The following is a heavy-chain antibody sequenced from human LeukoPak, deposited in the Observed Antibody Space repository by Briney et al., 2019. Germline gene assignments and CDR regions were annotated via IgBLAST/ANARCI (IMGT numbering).Heavy chain of an antibody. CDR2: LNGDGRIT. D-gene: IGHD3-10*01. CDR1: GFTFSNYW. Sequence: GGSLRLSCAASGFTFSNYWMHWVRQVPGKGLVWVSRLNGDGRITNYADSVKGRFTISRDNSKNTLYLQMNSLRAEDTAVYYCAKKEAMIRGVPYYYDFWGQGTLVTVSS. V-gene: IGHV3-74*01. J-gene: IGHJ4*02. CDR3: AKKEAMIRGVPYYYDF.